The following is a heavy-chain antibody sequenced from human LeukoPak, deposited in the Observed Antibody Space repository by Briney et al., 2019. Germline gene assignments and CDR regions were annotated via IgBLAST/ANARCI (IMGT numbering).Heavy chain of an antibody. CDR3: SRSGTGENDY. CDR1: GYTFTSYD. D-gene: IGHD3-10*01. J-gene: IGHJ4*02. Sequence: GASVKVSCKASGYTFTSYDINWVRQAPGQGLEWMGWINCNSGGTNFAPKFRGRVTMTRDTSITTAYMELSGLTSDDTAVYYCSRSGTGENDYWGQGTLVTVSS. V-gene: IGHV1-2*02. CDR2: INCNSGGT.